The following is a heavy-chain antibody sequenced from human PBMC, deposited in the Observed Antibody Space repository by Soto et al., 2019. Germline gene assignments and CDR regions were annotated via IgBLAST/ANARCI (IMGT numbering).Heavy chain of an antibody. J-gene: IGHJ4*02. CDR3: ARVGRRGYSYGHVDY. V-gene: IGHV1-3*01. CDR1: GYTFTTYA. D-gene: IGHD5-18*01. CDR2: INAGSADI. Sequence: QVQLVQSGAEVKKPGASVKVSCRASGYTFTTYALHWVRQAPGQRLEWMGWINAGSADIKYSQKFQGRVTITRDTSASTVYMELSSLRSEDTAVYYCARVGRRGYSYGHVDYWGQGTLVTVSS.